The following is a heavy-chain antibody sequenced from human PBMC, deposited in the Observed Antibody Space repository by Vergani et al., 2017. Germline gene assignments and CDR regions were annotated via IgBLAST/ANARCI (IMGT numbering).Heavy chain of an antibody. CDR3: ARDHRSSGWHDDAFDI. D-gene: IGHD6-19*01. Sequence: QVQLVQSGAEVKKPGASEKVSCKASGYTFTSYGISWVRQAPGQGLEWMGWISAYNGNTNYAQKLQGRVTMTTDTSTSTAYRELRSVRSDDTAVYYCARDHRSSGWHDDAFDIWGQGTMVTGSS. J-gene: IGHJ3*02. CDR2: ISAYNGNT. V-gene: IGHV1-18*01. CDR1: GYTFTSYG.